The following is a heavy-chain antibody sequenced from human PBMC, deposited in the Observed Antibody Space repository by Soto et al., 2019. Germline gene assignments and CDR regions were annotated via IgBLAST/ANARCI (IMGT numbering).Heavy chain of an antibody. CDR2: IHYSGST. D-gene: IGHD3-3*01. CDR1: GDSIITFY. Sequence: SETLSLTCTVSGDSIITFYCIFIRHPPLKGLEWIVYIHYSGSTNYNPSLKSQVIISVDTSKNQFSLKLSSVTAADTAVYFCARVRSNLFDYWGQGTLVTVSS. J-gene: IGHJ4*02. CDR3: ARVRSNLFDY. V-gene: IGHV4-59*01.